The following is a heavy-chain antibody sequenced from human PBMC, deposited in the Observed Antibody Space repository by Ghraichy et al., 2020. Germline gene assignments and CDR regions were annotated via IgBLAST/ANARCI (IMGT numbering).Heavy chain of an antibody. D-gene: IGHD3-10*01. CDR2: IYYNGNT. V-gene: IGHV4-59*01. CDR3: ARGLNRGHYYYYYYMDV. CDR1: GGSLSSYY. Sequence: SETLSLTCTVSGGSLSSYYWNWIRQPPGRGLEWIGYIYYNGNTNYNPSLKSRVTISKDTSNNQFSLRLSSVTAADTAVYYCARGLNRGHYYYYYYMDVWGKGTTVTVSS. J-gene: IGHJ6*03.